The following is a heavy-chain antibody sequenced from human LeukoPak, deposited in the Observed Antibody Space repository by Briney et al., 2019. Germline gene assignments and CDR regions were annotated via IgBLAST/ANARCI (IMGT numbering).Heavy chain of an antibody. Sequence: PGGSLRLSCAASGFTFSDYYMTWIRQAPGKGLEWIAYLSASGTSSSNIYYADSVKGRFTISRDNADNSLFLQMNSLRAEDTAVYYCARGGDYYYYGMDVWGQGTTVTVSS. CDR2: LSASGTSSSNI. D-gene: IGHD3-10*01. J-gene: IGHJ6*02. V-gene: IGHV3-11*04. CDR1: GFTFSDYY. CDR3: ARGGDYYYYGMDV.